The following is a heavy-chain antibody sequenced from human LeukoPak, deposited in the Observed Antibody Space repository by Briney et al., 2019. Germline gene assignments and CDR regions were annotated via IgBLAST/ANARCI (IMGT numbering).Heavy chain of an antibody. V-gene: IGHV4-34*01. CDR3: ARHARYFYYFDY. Sequence: SETLSLTCAVYGGSFSGYYWSWIRQPPGKGLEWIGEINHSGSTNYNPSLKSRVAISVDTSKNQFSLKLSSVTAADTAVYYCARHARYFYYFDYWGQGTLVTVSS. D-gene: IGHD1-14*01. CDR2: INHSGST. CDR1: GGSFSGYY. J-gene: IGHJ4*02.